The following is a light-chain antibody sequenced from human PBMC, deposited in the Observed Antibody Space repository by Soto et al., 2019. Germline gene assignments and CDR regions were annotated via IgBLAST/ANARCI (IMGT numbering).Light chain of an antibody. CDR3: YSAAENNLV. V-gene: IGLV3-27*01. CDR2: KDS. CDR1: VLAKKY. Sequence: SYELTQPSSVSVSPGQTARITCSGDVLAKKYARWFQQKPGQAPVLVIYKDSERPSGIPERFSGSSSGTTVTLTISGAQVEDEAEYYCYSAAENNLVFGGGTKVTVL. J-gene: IGLJ2*01.